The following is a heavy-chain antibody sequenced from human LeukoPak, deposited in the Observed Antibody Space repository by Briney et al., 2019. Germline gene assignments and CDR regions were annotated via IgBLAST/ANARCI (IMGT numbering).Heavy chain of an antibody. CDR1: GGTFSSYA. J-gene: IGHJ4*02. CDR2: IIPILGIA. CDR3: AAAPYDSSGYYDYFDY. D-gene: IGHD3-22*01. V-gene: IGHV1-69*04. Sequence: GSSVKVSCKASGGTFSSYAISWVRQAPGQGLEWMGRIIPILGIANYAQKFQGRVTITADKSTSTAYMELSSLRSEDTAVYYCAAAPYDSSGYYDYFDYWGQGTLVTVSS.